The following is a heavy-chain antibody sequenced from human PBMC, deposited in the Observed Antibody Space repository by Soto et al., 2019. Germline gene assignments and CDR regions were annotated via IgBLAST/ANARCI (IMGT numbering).Heavy chain of an antibody. CDR1: GFTFSSYA. J-gene: IGHJ3*02. CDR2: ISGSGGST. Sequence: SLRLSCAASGFTFSSYAMSWVRQAPGKGLEWVSAISGSGGSTYYADSVKGRFTISRDSATNTVYLQMNGLGVDDTSVYFCAREAGYCSTASCYRRAFDTWGQGTMVTVSS. D-gene: IGHD2-2*01. CDR3: AREAGYCSTASCYRRAFDT. V-gene: IGHV3-23*01.